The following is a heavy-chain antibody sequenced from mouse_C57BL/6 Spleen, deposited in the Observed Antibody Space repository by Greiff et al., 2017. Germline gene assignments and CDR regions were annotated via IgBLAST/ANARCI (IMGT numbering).Heavy chain of an antibody. Sequence: QVQLKQSGPGLVAPSQSLSITCTVSGFSLTSYGVSWVRQPPGKGLEWLGVIWGDGCTNYHSALISRLSISKDNSNSQVFLKLSSLQTDDTATYYCAKQGALFLRWGFACWGQGTLVTVSA. J-gene: IGHJ3*01. V-gene: IGHV2-3*01. D-gene: IGHD1-1*01. CDR3: AKQGALFLRWGFAC. CDR2: IWGDGCT. CDR1: GFSLTSYG.